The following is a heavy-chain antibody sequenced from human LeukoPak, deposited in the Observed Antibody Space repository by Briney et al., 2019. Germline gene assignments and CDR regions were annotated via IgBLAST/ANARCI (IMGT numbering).Heavy chain of an antibody. J-gene: IGHJ4*02. CDR1: GFTFSNYA. D-gene: IGHD6-19*01. V-gene: IGHV3-23*01. CDR2: ISGSGGNT. Sequence: PGGSLRLSCAASGFTFSNYAMSWVRQAPGKGLEWVSAISGSGGNTFYADSVKGRFTISRDNSKSTLYLQMNSLRTEDTAVYYCAKVRWDNSGWYYLDSWGQGTLVTVSS. CDR3: AKVRWDNSGWYYLDS.